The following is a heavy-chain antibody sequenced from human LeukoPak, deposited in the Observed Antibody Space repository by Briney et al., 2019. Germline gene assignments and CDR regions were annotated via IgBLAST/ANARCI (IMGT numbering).Heavy chain of an antibody. Sequence: ASVKVSCKASGYTFTSYDINWVRQATGQGLEWMGWMNPNSGNTGYAQKFQGRVTMTRNTSISTAYMKLSSLRSEDTAVYYCARVLDSSGWYPFDYWGQGTLVTVSS. V-gene: IGHV1-8*01. CDR2: MNPNSGNT. CDR1: GYTFTSYD. J-gene: IGHJ4*02. D-gene: IGHD6-19*01. CDR3: ARVLDSSGWYPFDY.